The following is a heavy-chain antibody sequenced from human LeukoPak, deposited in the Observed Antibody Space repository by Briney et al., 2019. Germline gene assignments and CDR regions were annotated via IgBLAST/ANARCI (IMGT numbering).Heavy chain of an antibody. J-gene: IGHJ4*02. CDR3: ASRPYYYDSSGYYYPSDY. CDR2: IIPIFGTA. Sequence: ASVKVSCKASGGTFSSYAISWVRQAPGQGLEWMGGIIPIFGTANYAQKFQGRVTITADESTSTAYMELSSLRSEDTAVYYCASRPYYYDSSGYYYPSDYWGQGTLVTVSS. D-gene: IGHD3-22*01. CDR1: GGTFSSYA. V-gene: IGHV1-69*13.